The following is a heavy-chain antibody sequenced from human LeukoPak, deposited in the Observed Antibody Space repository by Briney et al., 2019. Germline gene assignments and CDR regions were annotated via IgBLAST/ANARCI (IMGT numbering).Heavy chain of an antibody. Sequence: GESLRISCKTFRFSFTTYWIGWVRQMPGKGLEWMGIIYPGDSDTRYSPSFQGQITISADKSISTAYLQWSSLKASDTAMYYCASVYGSGGYYPDYWGQGTLVTVSS. CDR3: ASVYGSGGYYPDY. J-gene: IGHJ4*02. CDR2: IYPGDSDT. V-gene: IGHV5-51*01. CDR1: RFSFTTYW. D-gene: IGHD3-10*01.